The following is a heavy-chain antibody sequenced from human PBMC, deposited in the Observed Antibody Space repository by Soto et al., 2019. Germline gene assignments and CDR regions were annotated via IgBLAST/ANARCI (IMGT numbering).Heavy chain of an antibody. CDR1: GYTFTSYG. Sequence: ASVKVSCKASGYTFTSYGISWVRQAPGQGLEWMGWISAYNGNTNYAQKLQGRVTMTTDTSTSTAYMELRSLRSDDTAVYYCARSYVILTGYYWSGFDICGQGXMVTVS. CDR2: ISAYNGNT. D-gene: IGHD3-9*01. J-gene: IGHJ3*02. V-gene: IGHV1-18*01. CDR3: ARSYVILTGYYWSGFDI.